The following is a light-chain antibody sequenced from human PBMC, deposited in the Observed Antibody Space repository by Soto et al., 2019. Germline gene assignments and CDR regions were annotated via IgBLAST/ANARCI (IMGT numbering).Light chain of an antibody. CDR3: QQYNSYPLT. V-gene: IGKV1-5*03. CDR1: ESVGSW. CDR2: KAS. Sequence: DIQMTQSPSTLSASVGDRVTITCRASESVGSWLAWYQQYPGKAPKLLIYKASRLETGVPPRFSGSGSGTEFILNISSLQPEDFATYYCQQYNSYPLTFGGGTKVEIK. J-gene: IGKJ4*01.